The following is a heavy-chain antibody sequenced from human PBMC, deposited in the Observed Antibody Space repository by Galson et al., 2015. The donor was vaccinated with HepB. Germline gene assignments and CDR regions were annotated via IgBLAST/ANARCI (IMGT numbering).Heavy chain of an antibody. D-gene: IGHD6-6*01. CDR2: IWYDGSKK. CDR3: ARGLQLVTNYYYTSVV. CDR1: GFTFSSYG. J-gene: IGHJ6*02. Sequence: SLRLSCAVSGFTFSSYGMHWVRQAPGKGLEWVALIWYDGSKKYYGDSVKGRFTISRDNSKNTLTLQMNSLRAEDTAVYYCARGLQLVTNYYYTSVVWGQGTTVTVSS. V-gene: IGHV3-33*01.